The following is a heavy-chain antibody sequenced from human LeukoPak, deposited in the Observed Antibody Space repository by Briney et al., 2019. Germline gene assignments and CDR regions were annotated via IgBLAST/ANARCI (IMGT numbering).Heavy chain of an antibody. CDR1: GGSFSGYY. J-gene: IGHJ4*02. CDR3: AREMDRYCSTTSCFYFDY. Sequence: SETLSLTCAVYGGSFSGYYWSWIRQPPGKGLEWIGEINHSGSTNYNPSLKSRVTISVDTSKNQFSLKLSSVTAADTAVYYCAREMDRYCSTTSCFYFDYWGRGTLVTVSS. D-gene: IGHD2-2*01. V-gene: IGHV4-34*01. CDR2: INHSGST.